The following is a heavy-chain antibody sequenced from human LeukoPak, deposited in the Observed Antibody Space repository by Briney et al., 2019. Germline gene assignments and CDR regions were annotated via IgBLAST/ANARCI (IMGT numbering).Heavy chain of an antibody. CDR1: GGSISSYY. Sequence: SETLSLTCTVSGGSISSYYWSWIRQPPGKGLEWIGHIYYSGSTNYNPSLKGRVTISVDTSKNQFSLKLSSVTAADTAVYYCARLRWETPGYFDYWGQGTLVTVSS. CDR2: IYYSGST. D-gene: IGHD1-26*01. CDR3: ARLRWETPGYFDY. V-gene: IGHV4-59*08. J-gene: IGHJ4*02.